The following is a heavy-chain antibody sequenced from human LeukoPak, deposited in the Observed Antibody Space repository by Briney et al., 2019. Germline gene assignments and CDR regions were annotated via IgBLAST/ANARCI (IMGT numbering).Heavy chain of an antibody. CDR1: GYTFTGYY. CDR2: INPNSGGT. CDR3: ARGAGLAAAGTYY. J-gene: IGHJ4*02. V-gene: IGHV1-2*02. Sequence: ASVKVSCKASGYTFTGYYTNWVRQAPGQGLEWMGWINPNSGGTNYAQKFQGRVTMTRDTSISTAYMDLSRLRSDDTAVYYCARGAGLAAAGTYYWGQGTLVTVSS. D-gene: IGHD6-13*01.